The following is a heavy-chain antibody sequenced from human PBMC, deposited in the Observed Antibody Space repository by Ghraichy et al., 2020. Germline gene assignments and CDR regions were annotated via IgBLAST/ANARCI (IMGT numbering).Heavy chain of an antibody. CDR3: AKARYGSGSRPDYFDY. CDR1: GFTFDDYA. D-gene: IGHD3-10*01. CDR2: ISWNSGSI. Sequence: LSLTCAASGFTFDDYAMHWVRQAPGKGLEWVSGISWNSGSIGYADSVKGRFTISRDNAKNSLYLQMNSLRAEDTALYYCAKARYGSGSRPDYFDYWGQGTLVTVSS. J-gene: IGHJ4*02. V-gene: IGHV3-9*01.